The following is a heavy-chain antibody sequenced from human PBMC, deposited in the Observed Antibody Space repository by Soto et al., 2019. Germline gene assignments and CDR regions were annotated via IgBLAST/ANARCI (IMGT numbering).Heavy chain of an antibody. J-gene: IGHJ1*01. D-gene: IGHD3-10*01. Sequence: GGALRRSCAASGCTGSSNYMSWVRQAPGKGLEWVSVIYSGGSTYYAASVKGRFTISRDNSKHTLYLQMNSLRAEDTAVYYCARDRNSWAYYGSGSYRLWRPGSLVPVSS. CDR3: ARDRNSWAYYGSGSYRL. CDR1: GCTGSSNY. V-gene: IGHV3-53*01. CDR2: IYSGGST.